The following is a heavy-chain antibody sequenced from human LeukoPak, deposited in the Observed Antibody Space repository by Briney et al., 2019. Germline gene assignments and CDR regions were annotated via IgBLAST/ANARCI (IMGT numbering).Heavy chain of an antibody. CDR3: ARDDSSGWYGAFDI. D-gene: IGHD6-19*01. V-gene: IGHV4-59*12. Sequence: LETLSLTCTVAGGSISSYYWSWIRQPPGKGLEGIGYIYYSGSTNYNPSLKSRVTISVDTSKNQFSLKLSSVTAADTAVYYCARDDSSGWYGAFDIWGQGTMVTVSS. CDR1: GGSISSYY. CDR2: IYYSGST. J-gene: IGHJ3*02.